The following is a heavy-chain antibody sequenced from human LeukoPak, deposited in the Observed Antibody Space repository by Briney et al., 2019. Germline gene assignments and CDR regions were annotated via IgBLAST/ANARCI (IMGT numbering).Heavy chain of an antibody. V-gene: IGHV3-30*02. CDR3: ARDGAVAGIEYYFDY. D-gene: IGHD6-19*01. J-gene: IGHJ4*02. Sequence: GGSLRLSCAASGFTFNTYGMHWVRQAPGKGLEWVAFIRYDGSNKYYTDSVKGRFTISRDNSKNTLYLQMNSLRAGDTAVYCCARDGAVAGIEYYFDYWGQGTLVTVSS. CDR2: IRYDGSNK. CDR1: GFTFNTYG.